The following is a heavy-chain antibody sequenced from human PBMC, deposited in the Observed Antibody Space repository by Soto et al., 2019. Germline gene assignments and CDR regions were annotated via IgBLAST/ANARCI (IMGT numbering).Heavy chain of an antibody. D-gene: IGHD5-12*01. CDR3: DKTSVASARGYFDM. CDR2: IGTTGGDT. J-gene: IGHJ2*01. CDR1: VFSFSPYP. V-gene: IGHV3-23*01. Sequence: VGSLRLSCASSVFSFSPYPMSCVRHSPVKWLEWVPTIGTTGGDTYYPDFVKGRFTISRDDSKNTVYLQMSSLRDEDSAIYYCDKTSVASARGYFDMWGRGTLVTVSS.